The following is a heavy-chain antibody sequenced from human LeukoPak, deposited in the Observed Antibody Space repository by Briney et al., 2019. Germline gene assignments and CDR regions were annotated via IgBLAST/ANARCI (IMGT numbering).Heavy chain of an antibody. Sequence: GGSLRLSCVASGFTFSDSYMAWVRQAPGKGLEWVSYISSGGSTIYYADSVKGRFTISRDNAKNSLYLQLNSLRAEDTAIYYCARDGGYSGSHVDYWGQGTLVTVSS. CDR3: ARDGGYSGSHVDY. J-gene: IGHJ4*02. CDR2: ISSGGSTI. CDR1: GFTFSDSY. D-gene: IGHD1-26*01. V-gene: IGHV3-11*04.